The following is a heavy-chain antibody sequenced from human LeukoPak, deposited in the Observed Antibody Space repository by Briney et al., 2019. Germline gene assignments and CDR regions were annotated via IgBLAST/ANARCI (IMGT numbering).Heavy chain of an antibody. V-gene: IGHV1-2*02. CDR3: ARQVVVVPAAILAWFDP. D-gene: IGHD2-2*02. CDR2: INPNSGGT. CDR1: GYTFTVYY. J-gene: IGHJ5*02. Sequence: ASVKVSFKASGYTFTVYYLHWVRQAPGQGLEWMGWINPNSGGTNYAQKFQGRVTMTRDTSISTAYMELSRLRSDDTAVYYCARQVVVVPAAILAWFDPWGQGTLVTVSS.